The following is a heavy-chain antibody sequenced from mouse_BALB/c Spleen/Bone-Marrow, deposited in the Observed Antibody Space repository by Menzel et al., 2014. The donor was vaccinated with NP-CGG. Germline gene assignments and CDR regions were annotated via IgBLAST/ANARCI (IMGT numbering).Heavy chain of an antibody. CDR1: GYIFTTYN. Sequence: LQESGPELVKPGASVKVSCKASGYIFTTYNMYWMKQSHGKSLEWIGYIDPYNGDATYNQKFKGKATLTVDKSSSTAYLHLNSLTSEDSAVYYCAKGVVSDYWGQGTTLTVSS. D-gene: IGHD1-1*01. J-gene: IGHJ2*01. CDR3: AKGVVSDY. V-gene: IGHV1S135*01. CDR2: IDPYNGDA.